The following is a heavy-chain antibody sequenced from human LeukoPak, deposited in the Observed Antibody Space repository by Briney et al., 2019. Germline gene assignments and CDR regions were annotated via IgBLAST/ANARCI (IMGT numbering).Heavy chain of an antibody. D-gene: IGHD3-22*01. CDR3: ARGNYYDRSGLDY. Sequence: GGSLRLSCAVSGFTINSHAMCWVRQAPGKGLEWVGVIWSDGSNKYYGDSVKGRFTISRDNSKNTLDLQMNSLRAEDTAVYYCARGNYYDRSGLDYWGEGTLVTVSS. V-gene: IGHV3-33*08. CDR1: GFTINSHA. CDR2: IWSDGSNK. J-gene: IGHJ4*02.